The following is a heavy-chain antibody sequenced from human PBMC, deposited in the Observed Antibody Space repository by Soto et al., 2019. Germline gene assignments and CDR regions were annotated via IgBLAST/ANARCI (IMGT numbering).Heavy chain of an antibody. Sequence: PSETLSLTCTVSGGSLSTYYWSWIRQPPGKGLEWIGYIYNSGSTNYNPSLKSRVTISVDTSKHQFSLKLSSVTAADTAVYYCARQGYSNWFDPWGQGTLVTVSS. CDR1: GGSLSTYY. D-gene: IGHD3-22*01. CDR3: ARQGYSNWFDP. CDR2: IYNSGST. J-gene: IGHJ5*02. V-gene: IGHV4-59*08.